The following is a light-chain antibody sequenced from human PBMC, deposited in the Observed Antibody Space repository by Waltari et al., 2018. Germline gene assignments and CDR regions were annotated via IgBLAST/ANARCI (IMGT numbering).Light chain of an antibody. CDR2: WAS. V-gene: IGKV4-1*01. J-gene: IGKJ2*01. CDR1: RSVLYSSNNKNY. Sequence: DIVMTQSPDSLAVSLGERATINWKSSRSVLYSSNNKNYLAWYQQKPGQPPKLLIYWASTRESGVPDRFSGSGSGTDFTLTISSLQAEDVAVYYCQQYYSTPYTFGQGTKLEIK. CDR3: QQYYSTPYT.